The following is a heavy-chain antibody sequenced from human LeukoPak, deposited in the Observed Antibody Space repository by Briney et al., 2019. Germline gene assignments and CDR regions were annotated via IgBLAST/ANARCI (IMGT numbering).Heavy chain of an antibody. V-gene: IGHV3-7*01. CDR1: GFTFSDYW. CDR2: IKQDGSQT. J-gene: IGHJ4*02. Sequence: HGGSLRLSRTPSGFTFSDYWMTWVRPAPGKGPEWVANIKQDGSQTYYVDSVRGRFTISRDNAKNSLFLQMNGLRAEDTAVYYCARRGGSSSRRSPIDYWGQGTLVTVSS. D-gene: IGHD6-6*01. CDR3: ARRGGSSSRRSPIDY.